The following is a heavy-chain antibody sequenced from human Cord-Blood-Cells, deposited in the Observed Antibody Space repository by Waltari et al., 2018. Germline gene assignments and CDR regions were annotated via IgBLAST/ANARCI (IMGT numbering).Heavy chain of an antibody. CDR2: IYYRGST. V-gene: IGHV4-31*03. CDR3: ARDRGVVGRRKDTYWYFDL. J-gene: IGHJ2*01. Sequence: QVQLQESGPGLVKPSQTLSLTCTVSGGSISSGGYYWSWIRQHPGKGLEWIGYIYYRGSTYDNPSLKSRVTISVDTSKNQFSLKLSSVTAADTAVYYCARDRGVVGRRKDTYWYFDLWGRGTLVTVSS. CDR1: GGSISSGGYY. D-gene: IGHD1-26*01.